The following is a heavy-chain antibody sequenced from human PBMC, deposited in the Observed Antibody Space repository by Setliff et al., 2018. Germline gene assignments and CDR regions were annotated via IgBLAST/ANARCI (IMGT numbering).Heavy chain of an antibody. Sequence: GASVKVSCKASGYTFTTYTMNWVRQAPGQGLGWMGWINTNTGNPTYAQGFTGRFVFSLDTSVSTAYLQINSLEAEDTAVYYCARGSGTYASSSRVFHYWGQGTLVTVSS. CDR2: INTNTGNP. D-gene: IGHD6-6*01. CDR3: ARGSGTYASSSRVFHY. CDR1: GYTFTTYT. V-gene: IGHV7-4-1*02. J-gene: IGHJ4*02.